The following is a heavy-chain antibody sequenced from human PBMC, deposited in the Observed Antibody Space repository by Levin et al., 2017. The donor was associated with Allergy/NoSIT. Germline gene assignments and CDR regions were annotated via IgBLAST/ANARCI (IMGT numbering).Heavy chain of an antibody. J-gene: IGHJ4*02. D-gene: IGHD5-24*01. Sequence: GESLKISCQGSGYRFTTYWITWVRQVPGEGLEWMGRIDPSDSYTNYRPSFQGHVTMSVDKSINTAYLQGSSLKASDTALYCWTTFEGGRDGYRWGYWGQGTLVTVSS. CDR2: IDPSDSYT. V-gene: IGHV5-10-1*01. CDR1: GYRFTTYW. CDR3: TTFEGGRDGYRWGY.